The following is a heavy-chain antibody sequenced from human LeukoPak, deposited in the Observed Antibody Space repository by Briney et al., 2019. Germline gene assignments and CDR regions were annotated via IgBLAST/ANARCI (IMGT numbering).Heavy chain of an antibody. Sequence: SETLSLTCAVYGGTFSGYYWSWIRQPPGKGLEWIGEINHSGSTNYNPSLKSRVTISVDTSKNQFSLKLSSVTAADTAVYYCASDGVAFDIWGQGIMVTVSS. D-gene: IGHD3-3*01. V-gene: IGHV4-34*01. CDR3: ASDGVAFDI. CDR1: GGTFSGYY. J-gene: IGHJ3*02. CDR2: INHSGST.